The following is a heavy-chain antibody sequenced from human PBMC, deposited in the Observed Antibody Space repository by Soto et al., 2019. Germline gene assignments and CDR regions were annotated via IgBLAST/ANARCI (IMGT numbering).Heavy chain of an antibody. J-gene: IGHJ2*01. Sequence: PSETLSLTGTVSGASINTNDYYWRWIRQTPGKGLEWIGYVYYSGSTDYIPSLKSRLSMSIDKSQNRFTLKLNSVTAADTATYYCARMSYFYDKWYFDLWGRGTLVTVSS. D-gene: IGHD3-22*01. CDR1: GASINTNDYY. V-gene: IGHV4-30-4*01. CDR3: ARMSYFYDKWYFDL. CDR2: VYYSGST.